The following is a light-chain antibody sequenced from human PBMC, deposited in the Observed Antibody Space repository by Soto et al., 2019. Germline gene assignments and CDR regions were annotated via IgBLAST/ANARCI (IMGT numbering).Light chain of an antibody. CDR1: SSNIGAGYA. CDR3: QTLDSCLNVYV. J-gene: IGLJ1*01. Sequence: QSVLTQPPSVSGAPGQRVTISCTGSSSNIGAGYAVHWYQQLPGTAPKLLIYDNLNRPSGVPDRFSGSRSGTSASLAITGLQAEDEADYYCQTLDSCLNVYVFGPGTKVTVL. CDR2: DNL. V-gene: IGLV1-40*01.